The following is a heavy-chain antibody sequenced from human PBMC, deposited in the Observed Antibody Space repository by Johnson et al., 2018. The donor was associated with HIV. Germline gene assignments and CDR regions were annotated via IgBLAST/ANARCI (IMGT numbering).Heavy chain of an antibody. CDR3: AKGDYGDYEGSDAFDI. CDR1: GFTFSSYD. D-gene: IGHD4-17*01. V-gene: IGHV3-13*01. CDR2: IGTAGDT. J-gene: IGHJ3*02. Sequence: EQLVESGGGLVQPGGSLRLSCAASGFTFSSYDMHWVRQATGKGLEWVSAIGTAGDTYYAGSVKGRFTISKDNSKNMLYLQMNSLRAEDTTVYYCAKGDYGDYEGSDAFDIWGQGTMVTVSS.